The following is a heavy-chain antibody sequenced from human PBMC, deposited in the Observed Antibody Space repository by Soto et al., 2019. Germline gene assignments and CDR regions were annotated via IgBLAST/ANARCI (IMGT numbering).Heavy chain of an antibody. Sequence: GGSLRLSCAASGFTFSSYAMSWVRQAPGKGLEWVSAISGSGGSTYYADSVKGRFTISRDNSKNTLYLQMNSLRAEDTAVYYCAKPQLERRPKGGNSFDYWGQGTLVTVSS. D-gene: IGHD1-1*01. J-gene: IGHJ4*02. CDR3: AKPQLERRPKGGNSFDY. CDR1: GFTFSSYA. V-gene: IGHV3-23*01. CDR2: ISGSGGST.